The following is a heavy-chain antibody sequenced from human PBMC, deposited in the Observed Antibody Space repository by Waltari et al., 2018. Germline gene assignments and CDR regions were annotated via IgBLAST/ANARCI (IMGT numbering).Heavy chain of an antibody. Sequence: EVQLVESGGGLVQPGGSLRLSCAASGFTFSSFWMHWVRQAPGKGLVGVSRINSDGSSTSYADSVKGRFTISRDNAKNTLDLQMNSLRAEDTAVYYCASARYSGTYYNDYWGQGMLVTVSP. CDR3: ASARYSGTYYNDY. CDR1: GFTFSSFW. CDR2: INSDGSST. J-gene: IGHJ4*02. D-gene: IGHD1-26*01. V-gene: IGHV3-74*01.